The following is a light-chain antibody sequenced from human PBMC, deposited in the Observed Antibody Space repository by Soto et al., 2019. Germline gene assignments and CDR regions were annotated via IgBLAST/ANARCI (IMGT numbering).Light chain of an antibody. CDR1: QSVTTSY. CDR3: QQYNISPVP. V-gene: IGKV3-20*01. Sequence: EIVLTQSPGTLSLSPGERATLSCRSSQSVTTSYLAWYQQKPGQAPRLLIYAASVRATGIPDRFSGSGSGTHFTLTISSLEPEDSAVYYCQQYNISPVPFGQGTKVDI. CDR2: AAS. J-gene: IGKJ1*01.